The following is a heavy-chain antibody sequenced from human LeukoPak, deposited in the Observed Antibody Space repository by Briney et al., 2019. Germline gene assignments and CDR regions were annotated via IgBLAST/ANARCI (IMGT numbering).Heavy chain of an antibody. D-gene: IGHD5-12*01. Sequence: PGGSLRLSCAVSGFTFSHYAMSWVRQAPGTGLEWVGSLTDSGDATYYAHSVKGRLTISRDNSNSTLYLHISGLRDEDTAVYYCARGYSHNSGGWLDPWGQGTLVTVSS. CDR2: LTDSGDAT. V-gene: IGHV3-23*01. CDR1: GFTFSHYA. J-gene: IGHJ5*02. CDR3: ARGYSHNSGGWLDP.